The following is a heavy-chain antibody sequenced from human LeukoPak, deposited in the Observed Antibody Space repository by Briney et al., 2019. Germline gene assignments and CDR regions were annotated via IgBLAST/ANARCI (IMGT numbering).Heavy chain of an antibody. CDR2: INHSGST. D-gene: IGHD6-19*01. J-gene: IGHJ4*02. V-gene: IGHV4-34*01. CDR3: ARLTEGSGWLNFDY. Sequence: PSETLSLTCAVYGGSFSGYYWSWIRQPPGKGLEWIGEINHSGSTNYNPSLKSRVTISVDTSKNQFSLKLSSVTAADTAVYYCARLTEGSGWLNFDYWGQGTLVTVSS. CDR1: GGSFSGYY.